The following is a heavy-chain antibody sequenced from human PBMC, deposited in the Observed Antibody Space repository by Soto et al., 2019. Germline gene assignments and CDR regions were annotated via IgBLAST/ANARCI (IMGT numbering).Heavy chain of an antibody. Sequence: LRLSCAASGFTFSSYEMNWVRQAPGKGLEWVSYISSSGSTIYYADSVKGRFTISRDNAKNSLYLQMNSLRAEDTAVYYCARVYYDILTGYLDYWGQGTLVTVSS. J-gene: IGHJ4*02. CDR3: ARVYYDILTGYLDY. CDR2: ISSSGSTI. D-gene: IGHD3-9*01. CDR1: GFTFSSYE. V-gene: IGHV3-48*03.